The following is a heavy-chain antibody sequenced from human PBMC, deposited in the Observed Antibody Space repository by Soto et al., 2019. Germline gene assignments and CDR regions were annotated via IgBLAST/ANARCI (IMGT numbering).Heavy chain of an antibody. Sequence: EVHLVESGGGLVKPGGTLRLSCGASGFPFTKAWMSWVRQAPGKGLEWVGRIKSTTDGGRIDYAASVKGRITISRDDSNNTLYLQMKSLKTEDTAVYYCTTSVTGTPRAIDYWGQGTLVTVSS. CDR1: GFPFTKAW. CDR3: TTSVTGTPRAIDY. V-gene: IGHV3-15*01. J-gene: IGHJ4*02. CDR2: IKSTTDGGRI. D-gene: IGHD1-7*01.